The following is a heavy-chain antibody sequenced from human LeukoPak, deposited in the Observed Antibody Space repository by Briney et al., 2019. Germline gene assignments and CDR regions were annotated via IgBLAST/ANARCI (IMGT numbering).Heavy chain of an antibody. CDR1: GFTFSSFA. Sequence: PGGSLRLSCAASGFTFSSFAINWVRQAPGKGLEWVSGISGSGGNTHYADSVKGRFTISRDNSKNTLYLQMSSLKTKDTAVYYCARDSLRTALHYMDVWGKGTTVTVSS. CDR2: ISGSGGNT. CDR3: ARDSLRTALHYMDV. J-gene: IGHJ6*03. V-gene: IGHV3-23*01.